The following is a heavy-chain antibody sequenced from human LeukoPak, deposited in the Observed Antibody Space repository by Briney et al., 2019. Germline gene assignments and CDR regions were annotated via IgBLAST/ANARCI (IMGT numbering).Heavy chain of an antibody. CDR1: GGSFSGYY. J-gene: IGHJ4*02. Sequence: PSETLSLTCAVYGGSFSGYYWSWIRQPPGKGLEWIGEINHSGSTNYNPSLKSRVTISVDTSKNQFSLKLSSVTAADTAVYYCARATFGVVITLDYWGQGTLVTVSS. CDR3: ARATFGVVITLDY. D-gene: IGHD3-3*01. CDR2: INHSGST. V-gene: IGHV4-34*01.